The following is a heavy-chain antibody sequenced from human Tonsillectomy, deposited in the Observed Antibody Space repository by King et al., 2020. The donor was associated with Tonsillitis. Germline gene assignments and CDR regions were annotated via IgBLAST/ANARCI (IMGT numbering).Heavy chain of an antibody. CDR1: GGSISSYY. CDR2: IYVSGNT. D-gene: IGHD3-10*01. Sequence: VQLQESGPGLVKPSETLSLTCTVSGGSISSYYWNWIRQPAGKGLEWIGRIYVSGNTNYNPSLKSRVIMSVDTSKNQFSLKLSSVTAADTAVYYCASEVRGVMQFDYWGQGTLVTVSS. J-gene: IGHJ4*02. CDR3: ASEVRGVMQFDY. V-gene: IGHV4-4*07.